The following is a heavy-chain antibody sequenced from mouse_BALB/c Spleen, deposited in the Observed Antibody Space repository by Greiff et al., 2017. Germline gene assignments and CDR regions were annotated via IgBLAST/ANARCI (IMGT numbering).Heavy chain of an antibody. Sequence: EVQLQQSGAELVKPGASVKLSCTASGFNIKDTYMHWVKQRPEQGLEWIGRIDPANGNTKYDPKFQGKATITADTSSNTAYLQLSSLTSEDTAVYYWLLITPVECDYWGQGTTLTVSS. CDR1: GFNIKDTY. D-gene: IGHD1-1*01. J-gene: IGHJ2*01. V-gene: IGHV14-3*02. CDR2: IDPANGNT. CDR3: LLITPVECDY.